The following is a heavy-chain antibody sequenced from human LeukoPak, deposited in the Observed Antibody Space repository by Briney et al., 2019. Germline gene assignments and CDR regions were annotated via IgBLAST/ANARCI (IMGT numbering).Heavy chain of an antibody. Sequence: PGRSLRLSCAASGFTFSSYGMHWVRQAPGKGLGWVAVISYDGSTKYYADSVKGRFTISRDNSKNTLYLQMNSLRAEDTAVYYCAKKGVWSGPKKSYYYYGMDVWGQGTTVTVSS. D-gene: IGHD2-8*02. CDR3: AKKGVWSGPKKSYYYYGMDV. CDR2: ISYDGSTK. J-gene: IGHJ6*02. V-gene: IGHV3-30*18. CDR1: GFTFSSYG.